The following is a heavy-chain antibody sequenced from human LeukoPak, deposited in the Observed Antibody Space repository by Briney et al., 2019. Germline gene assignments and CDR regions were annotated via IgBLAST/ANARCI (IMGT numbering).Heavy chain of an antibody. CDR3: ARDSCRRTTSCYPYYYGMDV. CDR2: IWYDGTTT. D-gene: IGHD2-2*01. J-gene: IGHJ6*02. V-gene: IGHV3-33*01. CDR1: GFTFGAFTFSNYG. Sequence: PGRSLRLSCAASGFTFGAFTFSNYGMHWVRQAPGKGLEWVAVIWYDGTTTYYADSVQGRFTISRDNSKNTLYLQMNSLRAEDTAVYYCARDSCRRTTSCYPYYYGMDVWGQGTTVTVSS.